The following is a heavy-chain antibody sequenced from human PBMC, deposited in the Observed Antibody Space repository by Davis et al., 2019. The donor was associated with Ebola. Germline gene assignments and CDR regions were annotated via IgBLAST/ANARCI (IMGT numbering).Heavy chain of an antibody. Sequence: SLKISCAASGFSFSIHALHWVRQVPGKGLEWVALISYDGSVKDYAESVKGRFTVSRDNSKKTLFLDINSQTTEDTAVYYCARESGSDGWLPLDHWGQGTLVTVS. J-gene: IGHJ4*01. CDR1: GFSFSIHA. CDR2: ISYDGSVK. D-gene: IGHD6-19*01. CDR3: ARESGSDGWLPLDH. V-gene: IGHV3-30*04.